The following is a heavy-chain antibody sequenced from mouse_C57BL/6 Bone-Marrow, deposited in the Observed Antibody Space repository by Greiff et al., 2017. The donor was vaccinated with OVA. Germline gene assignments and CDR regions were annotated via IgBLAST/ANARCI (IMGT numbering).Heavy chain of an antibody. J-gene: IGHJ3*01. CDR1: GYTFTDYY. V-gene: IGHV1-19*01. CDR2: INPYNGGT. Sequence: EVKLQQSGPVLVKPGASVKMSCKASGYTFTDYYMNWVKQSHGKSLEWIGVINPYNGGTSYNQKFKGKATLTVDKSSSTAYMELNSLTSEDSAVYYCARRYSNSTWFAYWGQGTLVTVSA. CDR3: ARRYSNSTWFAY. D-gene: IGHD2-5*01.